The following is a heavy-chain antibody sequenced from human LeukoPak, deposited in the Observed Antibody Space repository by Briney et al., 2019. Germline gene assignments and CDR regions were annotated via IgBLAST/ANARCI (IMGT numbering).Heavy chain of an antibody. D-gene: IGHD1-26*01. CDR2: INHSGST. V-gene: IGHV4-34*01. Sequence: PSETLSLTCAVYGGSFSGYYWSWIRQPPGKGLEWIGEINHSGSTNYNPSLKSRVTISVDTSKNQFSLKLSSVTAADTAVYYCARGRGGARGRFDYWGQGTLVTVSS. CDR1: GGSFSGYY. CDR3: ARGRGGARGRFDY. J-gene: IGHJ4*02.